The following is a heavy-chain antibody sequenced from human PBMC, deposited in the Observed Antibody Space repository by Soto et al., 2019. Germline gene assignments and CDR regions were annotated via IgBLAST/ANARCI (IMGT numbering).Heavy chain of an antibody. CDR3: ARGGSYYDFWSGIPYYYYGMDV. CDR1: GYTFTSYG. J-gene: IGHJ6*02. V-gene: IGHV1-18*04. CDR2: ISAYNGNT. D-gene: IGHD3-3*01. Sequence: ASVKVSCKASGYTFTSYGISWVRQAPGQGLEWMGWISAYNGNTNYAQKLQGRVTMTTDTSTSTAYMELRSLRSDDTAVYYCARGGSYYDFWSGIPYYYYGMDVWGQGTTVTVSS.